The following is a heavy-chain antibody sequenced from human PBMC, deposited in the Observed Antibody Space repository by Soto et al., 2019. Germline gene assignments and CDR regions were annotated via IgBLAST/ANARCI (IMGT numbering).Heavy chain of an antibody. CDR1: GGSISSSSYY. V-gene: IGHV4-39*07. CDR3: ARGEWDTDELVLSDYFDP. J-gene: IGHJ5*02. D-gene: IGHD4-17*01. CDR2: IYYSGST. Sequence: PSETLSLTCTVSGGSISSSSYYWGWIRQPPGKGLEWIGSIYYSGSTYYNPSLKSRVTISVDTSKNQFSLKLSSVIAADTAVYYCARGEWDTDELVLSDYFDPWGQGSLVTVSS.